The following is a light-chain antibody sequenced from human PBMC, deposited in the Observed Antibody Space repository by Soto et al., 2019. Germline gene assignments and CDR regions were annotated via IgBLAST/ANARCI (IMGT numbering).Light chain of an antibody. Sequence: EIVLTQSPGTLSLSPGARATLSCRASQSVSSSYLAWYQQKPGQAPRLLIYGASSSATGIPDRFSGSGSGTDFTLTSSRLEPEDFAVYYCQQYGSSPWTFGQGTKVEIK. J-gene: IGKJ1*01. V-gene: IGKV3-20*01. CDR1: QSVSSSY. CDR3: QQYGSSPWT. CDR2: GAS.